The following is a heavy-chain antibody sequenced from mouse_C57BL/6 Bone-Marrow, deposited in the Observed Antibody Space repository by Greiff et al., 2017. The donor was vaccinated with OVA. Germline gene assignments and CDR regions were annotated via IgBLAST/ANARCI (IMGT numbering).Heavy chain of an antibody. V-gene: IGHV1-64*01. CDR1: GYTFTSYW. J-gene: IGHJ1*03. CDR3: ARGGFYYSNYVGWYFDV. Sequence: VQLQQPGAELVKPGASVKLSCKTSGYTFTSYWMHWVKQRPGQGLEWIGMIHPNSGSNNYNEKFKSKATLTVDKSSSTAYMQLSSLTSEDSAVYYCARGGFYYSNYVGWYFDVWGTGTTVTVSS. CDR2: IHPNSGSN. D-gene: IGHD2-5*01.